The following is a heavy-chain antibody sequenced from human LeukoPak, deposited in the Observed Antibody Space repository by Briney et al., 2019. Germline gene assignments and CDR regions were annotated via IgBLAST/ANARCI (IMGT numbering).Heavy chain of an antibody. CDR2: IYHSGST. CDR1: GYSISSGYY. V-gene: IGHV4-38-2*01. CDR3: ARGSTIFGF. Sequence: PSETLSLTCAVSGYSISSGYYWGWIRQPPGKGLEWIGSIYHSGSTYYNPSLKSRVTISVDTSKNQFSLKLSSVTAADTAVYYCARGSTIFGFWGQGTLVTVSS. J-gene: IGHJ4*02. D-gene: IGHD3-3*01.